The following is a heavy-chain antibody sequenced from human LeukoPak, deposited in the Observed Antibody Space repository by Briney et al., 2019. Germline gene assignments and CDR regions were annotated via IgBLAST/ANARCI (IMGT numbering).Heavy chain of an antibody. CDR3: AKDRGGSSWFDY. Sequence: GGSLRLSCAASGFTFSSYAMSWVRQAPGKGLEWVSAISGSGGSTYYADSVKGRFTISRDNSKNTLYLQMNSLRAGDTAVYYCAKDRGGSSWFDYWGQGTLVTVSS. V-gene: IGHV3-23*01. CDR1: GFTFSSYA. CDR2: ISGSGGST. D-gene: IGHD6-13*01. J-gene: IGHJ4*02.